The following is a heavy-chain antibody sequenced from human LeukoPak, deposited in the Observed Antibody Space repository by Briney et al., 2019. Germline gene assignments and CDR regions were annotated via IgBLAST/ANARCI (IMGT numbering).Heavy chain of an antibody. CDR3: ARARYGPNWFDP. Sequence: SETLSLTCTVSGGSISSSSYYWGWIRQPPGKGLEWIGSIYYSGSTYYNPSLKSRVTISVDTSKNQFSLKLSSVTAADTAVYYCARARYGPNWFDPWGQGTLVTVSS. J-gene: IGHJ5*02. CDR2: IYYSGST. D-gene: IGHD1-14*01. V-gene: IGHV4-39*07. CDR1: GGSISSSSYY.